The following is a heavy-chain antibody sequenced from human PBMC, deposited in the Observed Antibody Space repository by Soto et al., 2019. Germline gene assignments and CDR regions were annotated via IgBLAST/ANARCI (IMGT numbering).Heavy chain of an antibody. D-gene: IGHD4-17*01. CDR1: GGSISSSSYY. J-gene: IGHJ4*02. CDR3: GRPAYGGNPFFSFDY. Sequence: SETLSLTCTVSGGSISSSSYYWGWIRQPPGKGLEWIGSIYYSGSTYYNPSLKSRVTISVDTSKNQFSLKLSSVTAADTAVYYCGRPAYGGNPFFSFDYWGQETLFTVP. CDR2: IYYSGST. V-gene: IGHV4-39*01.